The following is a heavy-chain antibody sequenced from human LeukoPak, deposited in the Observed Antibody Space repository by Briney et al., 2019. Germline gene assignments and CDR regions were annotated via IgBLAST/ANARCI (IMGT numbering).Heavy chain of an antibody. D-gene: IGHD6-19*01. CDR3: ASDPGVAVAGTESWFDP. Sequence: ASVKVSCKASGYTFTGYYMHWVRQAPGQGLEWMGWINPNSGGTNYAEKFKGRVTMTRDTSISTAYMELSRLRSDDTAVYYCASDPGVAVAGTESWFDPWGQGTLVTVSS. J-gene: IGHJ5*02. V-gene: IGHV1-2*02. CDR1: GYTFTGYY. CDR2: INPNSGGT.